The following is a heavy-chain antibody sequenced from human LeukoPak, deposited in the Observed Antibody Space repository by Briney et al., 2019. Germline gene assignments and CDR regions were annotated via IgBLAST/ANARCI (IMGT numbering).Heavy chain of an antibody. Sequence: SETLSLTCAVYGGSFSGYYWSWIRQPPEKGLEWIGEINHSGSTNYNPSLKSRVTISVDTSKNQFSLKLSSVTAADTAVYYCARGRVTGYSYGYHYYYYMDVWGKGTTVTVSS. V-gene: IGHV4-34*01. CDR2: INHSGST. CDR3: ARGRVTGYSYGYHYYYYMDV. J-gene: IGHJ6*03. D-gene: IGHD5-18*01. CDR1: GGSFSGYY.